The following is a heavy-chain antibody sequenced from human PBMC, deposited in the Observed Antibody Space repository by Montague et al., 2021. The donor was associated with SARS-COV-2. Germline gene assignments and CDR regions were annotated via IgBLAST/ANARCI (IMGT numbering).Heavy chain of an antibody. CDR3: ARDVRGLGLVWNYYDYYMDV. CDR1: GDSVSSNSAA. D-gene: IGHD6-19*01. CDR2: TYYRSKWYN. V-gene: IGHV6-1*01. J-gene: IGHJ6*03. Sequence: CAISGDSVSSNSAAWKWIRQSPSRALEWLGRTYYRSKWYNDYAVSVKSRITIHPDTSKNQFSLQLNSVPPEDTAVYYCARDVRGLGLVWNYYDYYMDVWGKGAMVTVSS.